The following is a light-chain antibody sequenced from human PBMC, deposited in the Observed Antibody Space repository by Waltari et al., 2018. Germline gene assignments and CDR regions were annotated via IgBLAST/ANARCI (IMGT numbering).Light chain of an antibody. CDR2: TAS. Sequence: DIQKTQSPSSLSASVGDRVTISCRASQDVGTFLAWFQQKPGKVPKSLIYTASNLQSGVPSRFSGSGSGTDFTLTINGLQPEDFATYYCQQYNSYPYSFGQGTRLEIK. CDR1: QDVGTF. J-gene: IGKJ2*03. V-gene: IGKV1-16*01. CDR3: QQYNSYPYS.